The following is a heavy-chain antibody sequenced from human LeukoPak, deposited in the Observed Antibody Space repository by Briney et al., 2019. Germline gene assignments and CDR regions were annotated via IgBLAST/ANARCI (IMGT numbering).Heavy chain of an antibody. Sequence: GGSLRLSCAASGLTFSSYGMSWVRQAPGKGLEWVSVTSGSGDSTYYADSVKGRFTISRDNSQNTLYLQMNSLRAEDTAVYYCAKVGYCSSISCQEAFDVWGQGTKVTVPS. J-gene: IGHJ3*01. CDR2: TSGSGDST. CDR3: AKVGYCSSISCQEAFDV. D-gene: IGHD2-2*01. CDR1: GLTFSSYG. V-gene: IGHV3-23*01.